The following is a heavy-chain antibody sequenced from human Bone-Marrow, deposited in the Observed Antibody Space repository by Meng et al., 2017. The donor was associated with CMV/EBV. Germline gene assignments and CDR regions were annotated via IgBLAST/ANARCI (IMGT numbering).Heavy chain of an antibody. Sequence: ASVKVSCKASGYTYTGYYMHWVRQAPGQGLEWMGWINAKSGGTNYAQKFQGRVTMTRDTSISTAYMELSRLRSDDTAVYYCARRVGRGYVCSFDYWGQGTLVTVSS. D-gene: IGHD5-12*01. CDR3: ARRVGRGYVCSFDY. CDR1: GYTYTGYY. CDR2: INAKSGGT. J-gene: IGHJ4*02. V-gene: IGHV1-2*02.